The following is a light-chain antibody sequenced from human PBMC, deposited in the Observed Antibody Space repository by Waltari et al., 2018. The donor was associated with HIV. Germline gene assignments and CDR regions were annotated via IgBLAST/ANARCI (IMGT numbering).Light chain of an antibody. Sequence: QSALTQPPSVSGSPGQSITISCTGTSSDVGAYIYVPWYQQHPGKAPKLMIYDVINRPSGVSNRFSGSKSGNTASLTISGLQAEDEADYYCSSHTSSSPWVFGGGTKVTVL. CDR1: SSDVGAYIY. CDR3: SSHTSSSPWV. J-gene: IGLJ3*02. CDR2: DVI. V-gene: IGLV2-14*03.